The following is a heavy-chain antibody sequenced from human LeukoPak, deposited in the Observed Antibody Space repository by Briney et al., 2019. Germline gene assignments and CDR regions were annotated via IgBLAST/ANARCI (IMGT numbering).Heavy chain of an antibody. J-gene: IGHJ6*03. CDR3: ARVSGIAVAGWVGYYYYYMDV. CDR1: GGSISSGSYY. V-gene: IGHV4-61*02. Sequence: SETLSLTCTVSGGSISSGSYYWSWIRQPAGKGLEWIGRIYTSGSTNYNPSLKGRVTISVDTSKNQFSLKLSSVTAADTAVYYCARVSGIAVAGWVGYYYYYMDVWGKGTTVTISS. D-gene: IGHD6-19*01. CDR2: IYTSGST.